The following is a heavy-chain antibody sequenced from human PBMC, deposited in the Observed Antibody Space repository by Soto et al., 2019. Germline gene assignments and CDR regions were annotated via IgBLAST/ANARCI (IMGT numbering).Heavy chain of an antibody. CDR2: FHNSGNT. Sequence: PSETLSLTCTVSGESIIDYYWSWMRQPAGKGLEWIGRFHNSGNTKSNPSLKSRVAMSADTSKNQFSLSLRSVTAADTAMYYCARMYNSGFYRPEGDYYFYGMDVWGQGTTVTVSS. D-gene: IGHD6-19*01. J-gene: IGHJ6*02. V-gene: IGHV4-4*07. CDR3: ARMYNSGFYRPEGDYYFYGMDV. CDR1: GESIIDYY.